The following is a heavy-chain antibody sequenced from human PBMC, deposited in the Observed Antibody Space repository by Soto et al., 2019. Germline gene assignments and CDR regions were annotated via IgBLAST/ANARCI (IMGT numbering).Heavy chain of an antibody. Sequence: RLLESGGGLVQSGGSLRLSCAGSGFTFSTYAMSWVRRAPGKGLEWVSSISSGGVYMYYVDSVRSRFTISRDNFQSTLYLQMNSLRAEDTAVYYCTGALDLSPYYFYYGMDLWGQGTTVTVSS. J-gene: IGHJ6*02. V-gene: IGHV3-23*01. CDR2: ISSGGVYM. CDR3: TGALDLSPYYFYYGMDL. CDR1: GFTFSTYA.